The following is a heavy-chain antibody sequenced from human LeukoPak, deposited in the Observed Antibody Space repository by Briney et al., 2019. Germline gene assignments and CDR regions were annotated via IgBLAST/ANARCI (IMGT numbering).Heavy chain of an antibody. CDR3: ARFGGGWSFDN. D-gene: IGHD6-19*01. Sequence: PSETLSLTCAVSGYSISSGFHWGWIRQPPGKGLEWIGNMWPSGSTYYNPSFKSRVTISLDTSKNQFSLNLSAVTAADTAVYYCARFGGGWSFDNWGQGTLVTVSS. V-gene: IGHV4-38-2*01. CDR2: MWPSGST. CDR1: GYSISSGFH. J-gene: IGHJ4*02.